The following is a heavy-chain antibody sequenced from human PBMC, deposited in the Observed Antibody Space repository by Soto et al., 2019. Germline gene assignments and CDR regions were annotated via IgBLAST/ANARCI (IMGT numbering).Heavy chain of an antibody. CDR1: GFTFSNYA. J-gene: IGHJ4*02. D-gene: IGHD2-8*01. CDR2: ISGNSGFT. V-gene: IGHV3-23*01. Sequence: PGGSLRLSCAASGFTFSNYAMNWVRQAPGKGLEWVSGISGNSGFTYYTDSVKGRFTISRDNTQSSLYLQMTSLRDEDTAVYYCARAPNRALDYWGQGTLVTVSS. CDR3: ARAPNRALDY.